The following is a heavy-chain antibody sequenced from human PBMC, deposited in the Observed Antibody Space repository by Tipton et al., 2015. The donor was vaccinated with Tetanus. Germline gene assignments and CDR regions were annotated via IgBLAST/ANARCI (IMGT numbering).Heavy chain of an antibody. J-gene: IGHJ5*02. CDR2: IIPIFGTA. V-gene: IGHV1-69*06. D-gene: IGHD3-10*01. Sequence: QVQLVQSGAEVKKPGSSVKVSCKASGGTFSSYAISWVRQAPGQGLEWMGGIIPIFGTANYAQKFQGRVTITADKSTSTAYMELGSVRTVDTAVYYCARVMVRGVILNWVAAWSQGALVTFAS. CDR3: ARVMVRGVILNWVAA. CDR1: GGTFSSYA.